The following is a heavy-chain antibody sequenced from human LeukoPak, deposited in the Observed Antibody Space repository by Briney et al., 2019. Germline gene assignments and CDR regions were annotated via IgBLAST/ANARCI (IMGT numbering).Heavy chain of an antibody. V-gene: IGHV3-9*01. Sequence: QSGRSLRLSCAASGFTFDDYAMHWVRPAPGKGLEWVSGISWNSGSIGYADSVKGRFTISRDNAKNSLYLQMNSLRAEDTALYYCAKDMSYTSRYWYFNLWGRGTLVTVSS. D-gene: IGHD1-26*01. CDR3: AKDMSYTSRYWYFNL. J-gene: IGHJ2*01. CDR1: GFTFDDYA. CDR2: ISWNSGSI.